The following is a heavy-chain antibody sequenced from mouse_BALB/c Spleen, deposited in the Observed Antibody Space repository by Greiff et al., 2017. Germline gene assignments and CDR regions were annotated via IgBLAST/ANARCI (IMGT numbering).Heavy chain of an antibody. D-gene: IGHD2-4*01. Sequence: DVMLVESGGGLVKPGGSLKLSCAASGFTFSSYAMSWVRQTPEKRLEWVASISSGGSTYYPDSVKGRFTISRDNARNILYLQMSSLRSEDTAMYYCARNLDYDYYYAMDYWGQGTSVTVSS. CDR1: GFTFSSYA. J-gene: IGHJ4*01. CDR2: ISSGGST. V-gene: IGHV5-6-5*01. CDR3: ARNLDYDYYYAMDY.